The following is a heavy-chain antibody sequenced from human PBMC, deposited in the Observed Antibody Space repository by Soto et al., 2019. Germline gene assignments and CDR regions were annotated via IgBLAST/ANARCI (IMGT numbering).Heavy chain of an antibody. Sequence: GESLKISCKVSGYSFSNYWIGWVRQMPGKGLEWMGIIYPGDSDTRYSPSFQGQVTISADKSISTAYLQWSSLKASDTAMYYCARHGCSSTSCYYYYYGMDVWGQGTTVTVSS. CDR3: ARHGCSSTSCYYYYYGMDV. D-gene: IGHD2-2*01. V-gene: IGHV5-51*01. CDR1: GYSFSNYW. J-gene: IGHJ6*02. CDR2: IYPGDSDT.